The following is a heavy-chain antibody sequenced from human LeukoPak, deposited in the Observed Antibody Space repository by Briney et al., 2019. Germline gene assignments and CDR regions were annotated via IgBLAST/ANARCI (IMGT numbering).Heavy chain of an antibody. CDR3: AREGLRYYYDSSGYLL. D-gene: IGHD3-22*01. CDR1: GFTFSSYW. J-gene: IGHJ4*02. Sequence: GSLRLSCAASGFTFSSYWMSWVRQAPGKGLEWVANIKQDGSEKYYVDSVKGRFTISRDNAKNSLYLQMNSLRAEDTAVYYCAREGLRYYYDSSGYLLWGQGTLVTVSS. CDR2: IKQDGSEK. V-gene: IGHV3-7*01.